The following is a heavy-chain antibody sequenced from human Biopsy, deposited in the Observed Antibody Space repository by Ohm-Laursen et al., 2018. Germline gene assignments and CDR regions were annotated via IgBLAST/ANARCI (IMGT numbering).Heavy chain of an antibody. CDR2: ISPKSGGT. D-gene: IGHD6-19*01. J-gene: IGHJ4*02. CDR3: ALQSVAQMKNFDY. CDR1: GFSFTGYY. Sequence: SSVNVSCNASGFSFTGYYIHWVRQAPGQGLEWMGWISPKSGGTNYAQKFQGNITMTKNTSMSTAYMEMSRLRSDDTAVYYCALQSVAQMKNFDYWGQGTLVTVSS. V-gene: IGHV1-2*02.